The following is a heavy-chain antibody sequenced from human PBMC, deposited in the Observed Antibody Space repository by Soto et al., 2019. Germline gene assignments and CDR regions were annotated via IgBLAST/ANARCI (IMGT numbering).Heavy chain of an antibody. CDR2: IFVSGGST. V-gene: IGHV3-23*01. J-gene: IGHJ6*02. Sequence: PGGSLRLSCAASGFTFSSCAMGWVRQAPGKGLEWVLVIFVSGGSTYYADSVKGRFTISRDNSKSTLYLQMNSLRAEDTALYYCAKGRSYYYYYGVDVWGQGTTVTVSS. CDR3: AKGRSYYYYYGVDV. CDR1: GFTFSSCA.